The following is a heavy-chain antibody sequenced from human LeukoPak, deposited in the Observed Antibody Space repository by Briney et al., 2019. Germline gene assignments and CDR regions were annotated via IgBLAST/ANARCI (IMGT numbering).Heavy chain of an antibody. Sequence: GGSLRLPCAASGFTFSSYAMSWVRQAPGKGLEWVSAISGSGGSTYYADSVKGRFTISRDNSKNTLYLQMNSLRAEDTAVYYCAKVRNGYCSSTSCPFDYWGQGTLVTVSS. CDR3: AKVRNGYCSSTSCPFDY. D-gene: IGHD2-2*01. V-gene: IGHV3-23*01. J-gene: IGHJ4*02. CDR1: GFTFSSYA. CDR2: ISGSGGST.